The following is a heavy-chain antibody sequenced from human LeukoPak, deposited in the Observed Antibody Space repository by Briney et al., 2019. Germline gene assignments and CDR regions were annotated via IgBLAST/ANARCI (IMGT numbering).Heavy chain of an antibody. V-gene: IGHV4-59*08. J-gene: IGHJ6*02. CDR2: IYYSGST. CDR3: ARLKQWLPPSLYYYGMDV. CDR1: GGSISSYY. Sequence: PSETLSLTCTVSGGSISSYYWSWIRQPPGKGLEWIGYIYYSGSTNYNPSLKSRVTISVDTSKNQFSLKLSSVTAADTAVYYCARLKQWLPPSLYYYGMDVWGQGTTVTVSS. D-gene: IGHD6-19*01.